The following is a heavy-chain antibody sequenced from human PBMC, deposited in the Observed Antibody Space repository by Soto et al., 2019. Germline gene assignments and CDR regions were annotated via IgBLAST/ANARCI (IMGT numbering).Heavy chain of an antibody. J-gene: IGHJ4*02. D-gene: IGHD3-22*01. Sequence: QVQLVQSGAEVTKPGSSVKVSCKASGGTFSSYAISWVRQAPGQGLEWMGGIIPIFGTANYAQKFQGRVTITADKSTSTAYMELSSLRSEDTAVYYCARAPYYYDSSGYQAPDYWGQGTLVTVSS. V-gene: IGHV1-69*06. CDR1: GGTFSSYA. CDR3: ARAPYYYDSSGYQAPDY. CDR2: IIPIFGTA.